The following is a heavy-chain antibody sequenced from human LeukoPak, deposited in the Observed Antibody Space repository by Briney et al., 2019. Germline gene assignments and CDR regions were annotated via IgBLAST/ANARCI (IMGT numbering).Heavy chain of an antibody. CDR2: INWNGGST. CDR3: ARGAARMVEMGTMISFAY. J-gene: IGHJ4*02. V-gene: IGHV3-20*04. Sequence: GGSLRLSCAASGFTFDDYGMSWVRHAPGKGLEWVSGINWNGGSTGYADSVKGRFTISRDNAKNSLYLQMNSLRAEDTAVYYCARGAARMVEMGTMISFAYWGQGTLVTVSS. CDR1: GFTFDDYG. D-gene: IGHD5-24*01.